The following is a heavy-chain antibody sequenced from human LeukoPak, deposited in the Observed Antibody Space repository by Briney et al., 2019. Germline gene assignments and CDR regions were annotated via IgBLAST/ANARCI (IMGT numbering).Heavy chain of an antibody. Sequence: ASVKVSCKASGYSFTDFYVHWVRQAPGQGLEWMGLTDPNSGGANHAQKFQGRVTMTRDTSVNTAFLELSRLTSDDTAVYYCAKFDFRGNDRFFDYWGQGSLVTVSS. J-gene: IGHJ4*02. V-gene: IGHV1-2*02. CDR1: GYSFTDFY. CDR2: TDPNSGGA. CDR3: AKFDFRGNDRFFDY. D-gene: IGHD3-10*01.